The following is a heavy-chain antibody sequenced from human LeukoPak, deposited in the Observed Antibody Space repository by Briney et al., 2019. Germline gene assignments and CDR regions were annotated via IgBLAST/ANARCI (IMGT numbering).Heavy chain of an antibody. V-gene: IGHV3-7*04. CDR3: AKEAQAPMIVVVITLDY. CDR1: GFTFSSYW. CDR2: IKQDGSEK. D-gene: IGHD3-22*01. J-gene: IGHJ4*02. Sequence: GALRLSCAASGFTFSSYWMSWVRQAPGKGLEWVANIKQDGSEKYYVDSVKGRFTISRDNAKNSLYLQMNSLRAEDTAVYYCAKEAQAPMIVVVITLDYWGQGTLVTVSS.